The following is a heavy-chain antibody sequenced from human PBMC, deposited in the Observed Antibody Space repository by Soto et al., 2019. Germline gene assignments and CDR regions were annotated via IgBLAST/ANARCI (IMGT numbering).Heavy chain of an antibody. CDR2: ISGSGGST. V-gene: IGHV3-23*01. CDR1: GFTFSSYA. CDR3: AKDGGGGKYSSGWYPRTTYNWFDP. J-gene: IGHJ5*02. Sequence: EVQLLESGGGLVQPGGSLRLSCAASGFTFSSYAMRWVRQAPGKGLEWVSAISGSGGSTYYADSVKGRFTISRDNSKNTLYLQMNSLRAEDTAVYYCAKDGGGGKYSSGWYPRTTYNWFDPWGQGTLVTVSS. D-gene: IGHD6-19*01.